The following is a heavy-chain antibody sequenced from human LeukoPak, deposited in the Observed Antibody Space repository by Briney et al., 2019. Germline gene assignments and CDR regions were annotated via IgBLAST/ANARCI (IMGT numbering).Heavy chain of an antibody. V-gene: IGHV3-23*01. D-gene: IGHD6-13*01. CDR1: GFTFSSYA. Sequence: GGSLRLSCAASGFTFSSYAMSWVRQAPGKGLEWVSAISGSGGSTYYADSVKGRFTISRDNSKNTLYLQMNSLRAEDTAVYYCARDRSGIAAAGANQLYMDVWGKGTTVTVSS. CDR2: ISGSGGST. J-gene: IGHJ6*03. CDR3: ARDRSGIAAAGANQLYMDV.